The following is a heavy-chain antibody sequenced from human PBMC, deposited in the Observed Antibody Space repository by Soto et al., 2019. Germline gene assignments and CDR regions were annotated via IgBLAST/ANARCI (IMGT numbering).Heavy chain of an antibody. CDR1: NGSISSSSKY. Sequence: QLQESGPGQVKPSETLSIICSVSNGSISSSSKYWGWIRQPPGMGLEWIGSIFYSGDTYYNPSLKSRVTISVDTSKNQFSLKMTSVTAADTAVYYCARHPSTVYWGQGALVTVSS. CDR3: ARHPSTVY. J-gene: IGHJ4*02. CDR2: IFYSGDT. V-gene: IGHV4-39*01. D-gene: IGHD4-4*01.